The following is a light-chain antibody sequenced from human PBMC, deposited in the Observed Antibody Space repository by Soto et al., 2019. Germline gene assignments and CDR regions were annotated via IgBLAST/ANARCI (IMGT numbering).Light chain of an antibody. V-gene: IGKV1-12*01. CDR2: AAS. Sequence: DIQMTQSPSSVSASVGDTVTITCRASEYIGTWLAWYQQKPGKAPNLLISAASSLQSGVPTRFSGTGSGTHFTLTISSLQPEDFATYFCQQGASFPLAFGGGTKVEIK. J-gene: IGKJ4*01. CDR3: QQGASFPLA. CDR1: EYIGTW.